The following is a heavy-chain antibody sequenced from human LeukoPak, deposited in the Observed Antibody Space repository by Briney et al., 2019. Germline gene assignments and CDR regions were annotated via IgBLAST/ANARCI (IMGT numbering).Heavy chain of an antibody. Sequence: GGSLRLSCAASGFTFSSYEMTWVRQAPGKGLEWVSYISSSGSTIYYADSVKGRFTISRDNAKNSLYLQMSSLRAEDTAVYYCAREGTGGSGCFDYWGQGTLVTVSS. J-gene: IGHJ4*02. CDR2: ISSSGSTI. CDR1: GFTFSSYE. V-gene: IGHV3-48*03. D-gene: IGHD6-25*01. CDR3: AREGTGGSGCFDY.